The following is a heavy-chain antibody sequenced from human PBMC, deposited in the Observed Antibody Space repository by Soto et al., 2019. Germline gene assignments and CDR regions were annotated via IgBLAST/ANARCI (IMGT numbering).Heavy chain of an antibody. CDR3: ARVDTYDYYYSMDV. J-gene: IGHJ6*02. CDR2: VYSSGTT. V-gene: IGHV3-53*02. Sequence: EVQLVETGGGLIQPGGSLSLSCAASGLAVTSNYMSWVRQAPGKGLEWVSIVYSSGTTYYADSVKGRFTFSRDKSKKTLYLQLRNLRAEDTAVYYCARVDTYDYYYSMDVWGQGTTVTVSS. CDR1: GLAVTSNY. D-gene: IGHD5-18*01.